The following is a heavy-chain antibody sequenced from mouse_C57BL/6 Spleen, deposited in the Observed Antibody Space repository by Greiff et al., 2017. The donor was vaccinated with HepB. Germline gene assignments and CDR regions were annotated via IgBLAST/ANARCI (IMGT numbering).Heavy chain of an antibody. J-gene: IGHJ3*01. D-gene: IGHD2-1*01. V-gene: IGHV5-2*01. CDR1: EYEFPSHD. CDR3: SRHDGNFPWFAY. CDR2: IHSDGGST. Sequence: DVQLQESGGGLVQPGESLKLSCESNEYEFPSHDMSWVRKTPEKRLELVAAIHSDGGSTYYPDTMERRFIISRNNTKKTLYLQMSSLRSEDTALYYCSRHDGNFPWFAYWGQGTLVTVSA.